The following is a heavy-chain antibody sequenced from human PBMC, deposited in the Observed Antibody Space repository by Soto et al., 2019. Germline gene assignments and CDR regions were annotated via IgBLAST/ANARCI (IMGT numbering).Heavy chain of an antibody. Sequence: PGGSLRLSCAASGFTFSSYSMNWVRQAPGKGLEWVSYISSSSSTIYYADSVKGRFTISRDNAKNSLYLQMNSLRAEDTAVYYCAREQSSSGWSPSIDYWGQGTLVTVSS. CDR3: AREQSSSGWSPSIDY. J-gene: IGHJ4*02. CDR1: GFTFSSYS. D-gene: IGHD6-19*01. CDR2: ISSSSSTI. V-gene: IGHV3-48*01.